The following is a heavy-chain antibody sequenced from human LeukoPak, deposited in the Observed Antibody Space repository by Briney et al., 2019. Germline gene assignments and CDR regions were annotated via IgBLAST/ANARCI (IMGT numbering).Heavy chain of an antibody. CDR3: VKDFRVRGWYFDL. CDR2: ILFDGSKQ. V-gene: IGHV3-33*06. J-gene: IGHJ2*01. D-gene: IGHD3-10*01. Sequence: GGSLRLSCTASGFTFSNNAMHWVRQAPGKGLEWVAVILFDGSKQFYSDSVKGRFTFSRDNSKNTLYLQLNSLRAEDTADYYCVKDFRVRGWYFDLGGSGNLVTVSS. CDR1: GFTFSNNA.